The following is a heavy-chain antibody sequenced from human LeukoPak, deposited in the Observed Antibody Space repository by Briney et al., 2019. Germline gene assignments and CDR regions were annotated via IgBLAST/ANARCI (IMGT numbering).Heavy chain of an antibody. V-gene: IGHV3-7*01. CDR2: IKQDGSEK. J-gene: IGHJ4*02. CDR3: ARGPAVAPFSDFDY. D-gene: IGHD6-19*01. CDR1: GFTFSSYW. Sequence: SGGSLRLSCAASGFTFSSYWMSWVRQAPGKGLEWVANIKQDGSEKYYVDSVKGRFTISRDNAKNSLYLQMNSLRAGDTAVYYCARGPAVAPFSDFDYWGQGTLVTVSS.